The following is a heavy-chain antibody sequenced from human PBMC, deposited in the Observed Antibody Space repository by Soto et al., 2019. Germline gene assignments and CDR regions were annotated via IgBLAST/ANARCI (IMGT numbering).Heavy chain of an antibody. Sequence: VAVIWPDGNDEKYPDSVKGRFTISRDNFKNTLYLQMNNLRAEDTAVYYCARAGIVATTQLGWFDPWGQGTLVTVSS. CDR3: ARAGIVATTQLGWFDP. CDR2: IWPDGNDE. J-gene: IGHJ5*02. D-gene: IGHD1-26*01. V-gene: IGHV3-33*01.